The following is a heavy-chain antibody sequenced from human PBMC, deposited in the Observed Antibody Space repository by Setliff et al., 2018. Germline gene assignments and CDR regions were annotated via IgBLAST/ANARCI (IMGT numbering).Heavy chain of an antibody. D-gene: IGHD3-3*01. CDR1: GDSFSDYY. CDR2: INDSGTT. J-gene: IGHJ4*02. V-gene: IGHV4-34*01. Sequence: SETLSLTCAVYGDSFSDYYWGWIRQSPGKGLEWIGEINDSGTTNYSPSLKSRVTISLDASTNQFSLKLRSVSAADTAVYYCRYWSGYYNNDYWGQGTLVTVSS. CDR3: RYWSGYYNNDY.